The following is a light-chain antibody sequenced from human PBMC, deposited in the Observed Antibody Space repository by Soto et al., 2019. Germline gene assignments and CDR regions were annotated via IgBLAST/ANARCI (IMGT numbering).Light chain of an antibody. CDR3: QRYGTSPIT. CDR1: QSIYISY. J-gene: IGKJ5*01. CDR2: DVS. V-gene: IGKV3-20*01. Sequence: SPGSLSLSPGERATLSCRASQSIYISYLAWYQQKSGQAPRVLIYDVSYRATGIPDRFSGSGSGTDFTLTISRLEPEDFAVYYCQRYGTSPITFGQGTRLEIK.